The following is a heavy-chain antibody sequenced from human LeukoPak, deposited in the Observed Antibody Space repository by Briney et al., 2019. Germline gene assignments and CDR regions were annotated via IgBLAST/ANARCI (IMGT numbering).Heavy chain of an antibody. V-gene: IGHV4-59*07. D-gene: IGHD1-26*01. J-gene: IGHJ4*02. CDR1: GGSISRYY. CDR3: ARAYSGSYSIDY. Sequence: SDTLSLTCTVSGGSISRYYWIWIRQPPGKALEWIGYIYYSGSTNYNPSLKSRVTISVDTSKNQFSLKLSSVTAADTAVNYCARAYSGSYSIDYWGQGTLVTVSS. CDR2: IYYSGST.